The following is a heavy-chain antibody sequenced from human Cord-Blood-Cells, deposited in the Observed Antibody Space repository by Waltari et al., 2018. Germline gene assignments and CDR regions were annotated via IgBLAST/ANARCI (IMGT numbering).Heavy chain of an antibody. J-gene: IGHJ4*02. V-gene: IGHV3-53*04. D-gene: IGHD1-20*01. CDR1: RFTVSSNY. CDR2: IYSDGST. Sequence: EVQLVQCGGGLFQPGGSLSLYCGASRFTVSSNYMNGVRQAPVKGLEWVSVIYSDGSTYYADSVKGRFTISRHNSKNTLYLQMNSLRAEDTAVYYCARVTGTYYFDYWGQGTLVTVSS. CDR3: ARVTGTYYFDY.